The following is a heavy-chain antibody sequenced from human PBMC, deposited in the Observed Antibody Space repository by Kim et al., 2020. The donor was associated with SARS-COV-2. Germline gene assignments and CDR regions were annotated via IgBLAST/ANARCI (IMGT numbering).Heavy chain of an antibody. J-gene: IGHJ4*02. V-gene: IGHV4-31*03. D-gene: IGHD3-22*01. CDR2: IYYSGST. Sequence: SETLSLTCNVSGGSISSGGYYWSWIRQHPGEGLEWIGYIYYSGSTYYNRSLKSRLSISVDTSKDQFSLKLSSVTAADTAVYYCARTDSSGYYVDYWGQGT. CDR3: ARTDSSGYYVDY. CDR1: GGSISSGGYY.